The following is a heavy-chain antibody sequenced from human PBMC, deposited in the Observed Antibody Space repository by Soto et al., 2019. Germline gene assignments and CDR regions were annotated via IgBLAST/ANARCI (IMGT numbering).Heavy chain of an antibody. CDR3: ARVRYYYDSSGYYLGWFDP. CDR1: GFTFSSYW. J-gene: IGHJ5*02. V-gene: IGHV3-7*01. D-gene: IGHD3-22*01. Sequence: GGSLRLSCAASGFTFSSYWMSWVRQAPGKGLEWVANIKQDGSEKYYVDSVKGRFTISRDNAKNSLYLQMNSLRAEDTAVYYCARVRYYYDSSGYYLGWFDPWGQGTLVTVSS. CDR2: IKQDGSEK.